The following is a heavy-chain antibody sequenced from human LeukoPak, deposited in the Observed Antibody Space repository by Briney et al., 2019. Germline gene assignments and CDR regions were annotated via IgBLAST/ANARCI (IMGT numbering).Heavy chain of an antibody. Sequence: SETLSLTCAVYGGSFSGYYWSWIRQPPGKGLEWIGEINHSGSTNYNPPLKSRVTISVDTSKNQFSLKLSSVTAADTAVYYCARNFWGTSSGPSDYWGQGTLVTVSS. J-gene: IGHJ4*02. CDR1: GGSFSGYY. V-gene: IGHV4-34*01. CDR3: ARNFWGTSSGPSDY. CDR2: INHSGST. D-gene: IGHD3-22*01.